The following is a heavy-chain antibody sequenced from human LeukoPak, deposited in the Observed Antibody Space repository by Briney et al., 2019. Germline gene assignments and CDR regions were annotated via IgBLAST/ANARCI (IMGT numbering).Heavy chain of an antibody. J-gene: IGHJ5*02. CDR1: GFTFSSYW. CDR3: AKDLGDYVWGSYPA. Sequence: GGSLRLSCAASGFTFSSYWMHWVRQAPGKGLEWVANIKQDGSEKYYVDSVKGRFTISRDNAKNSLYLQMNSLRAEDTAVYYCAKDLGDYVWGSYPAWGQGTLVTVSS. CDR2: IKQDGSEK. D-gene: IGHD3-16*02. V-gene: IGHV3-7*01.